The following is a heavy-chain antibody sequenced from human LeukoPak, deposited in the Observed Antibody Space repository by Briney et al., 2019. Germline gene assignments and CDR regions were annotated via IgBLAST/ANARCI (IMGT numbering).Heavy chain of an antibody. V-gene: IGHV3-23*01. CDR3: AKNWGLRYFDWSPSGY. D-gene: IGHD3-9*01. CDR2: ISGSGGST. CDR1: GFTFSSYA. J-gene: IGHJ4*02. Sequence: GGSLRLSCAASGFTFSSYAMSWVRQAPGKGLEWVSAISGSGGSTYYADSVKGRFTISRDNSKNTLYLQMNSLRAEDTAVYYCAKNWGLRYFDWSPSGYWGQGTLVTVSS.